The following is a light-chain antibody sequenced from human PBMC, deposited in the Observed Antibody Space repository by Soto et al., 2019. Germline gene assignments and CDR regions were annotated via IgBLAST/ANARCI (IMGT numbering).Light chain of an antibody. CDR3: AAWDDSLSGLYV. CDR2: RNN. Sequence: QSVLTQPPSASGTPGQRVTISCSGGTSSIGRNYVYWYQQLPGTAPKLVIYRNNQRPSGVPDRFSGSKSGTSASLAIRGLRSEDEADYYCAAWDDSLSGLYVFGTGTKPPS. J-gene: IGLJ1*01. V-gene: IGLV1-47*01. CDR1: TSSIGRNY.